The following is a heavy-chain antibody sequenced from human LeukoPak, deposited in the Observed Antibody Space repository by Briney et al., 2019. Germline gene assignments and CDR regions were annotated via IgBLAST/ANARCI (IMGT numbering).Heavy chain of an antibody. D-gene: IGHD5-18*01. CDR3: ARGSKIRGYSYGSEFGY. V-gene: IGHV1-2*02. Sequence: ASVKVSCKASGYTFTGYYMHWVRQAPGQGLEWMGWINPNSGGTNYAQKFQGRVTMTRDTSISTAYMELSRLRSDDTAVYYCARGSKIRGYSYGSEFGYWGQGTLVTVSS. J-gene: IGHJ4*02. CDR1: GYTFTGYY. CDR2: INPNSGGT.